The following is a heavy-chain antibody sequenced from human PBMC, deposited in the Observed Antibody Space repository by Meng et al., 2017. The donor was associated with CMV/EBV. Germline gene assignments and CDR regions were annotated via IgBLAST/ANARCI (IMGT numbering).Heavy chain of an antibody. J-gene: IGHJ6*02. CDR3: AKDLGVV. Sequence: GESLKISCAASGFTVSSNYMSWVRQAPGKGLEWVSVIYSGGSTYYADSVKGRFTISRDNSKNTLYLQMNSLRAEDTAVYYCAKDLGVVWGQGTTVTVSS. CDR2: IYSGGST. CDR1: GFTVSSNY. V-gene: IGHV3-53*05. D-gene: IGHD2-8*01.